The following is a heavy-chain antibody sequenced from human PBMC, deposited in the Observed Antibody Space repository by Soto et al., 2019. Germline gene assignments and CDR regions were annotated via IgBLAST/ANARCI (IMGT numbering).Heavy chain of an antibody. CDR2: IYYSGST. D-gene: IGHD3-10*01. J-gene: IGHJ5*02. CDR1: GGSISSYY. CDR3: ARDKDYYGSGSHSNWFDP. V-gene: IGHV4-59*12. Sequence: PSETLSLTCTVSGGSISSYYWSWIRQPPGKGLERIGYIYYSGSTNYNPSLKSRVTISVDKSKNQFSLKLSSVTAADTAVYYCARDKDYYGSGSHSNWFDPWGQGTLVTVSS.